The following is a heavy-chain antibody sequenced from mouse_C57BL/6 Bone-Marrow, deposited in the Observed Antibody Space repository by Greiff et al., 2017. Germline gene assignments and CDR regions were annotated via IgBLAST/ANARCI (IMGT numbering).Heavy chain of an antibody. D-gene: IGHD2-4*01. Sequence: VQLQQSGPVLVKPGASVKMSCKASGYTFTDYYMNWVKQSHGKSLEWIGVINPYNGGTSYNQKFKGKATLTVDKSSSTAYMELNSLTSEDSAVYYCTRPNYYEYETWFAYWGQGTLVTVSA. CDR3: TRPNYYEYETWFAY. J-gene: IGHJ3*01. CDR2: INPYNGGT. CDR1: GYTFTDYY. V-gene: IGHV1-19*01.